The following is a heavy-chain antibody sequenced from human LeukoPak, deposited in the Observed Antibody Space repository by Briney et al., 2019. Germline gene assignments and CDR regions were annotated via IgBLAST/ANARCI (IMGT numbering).Heavy chain of an antibody. CDR3: ARGTYTIFGVVIKTSDAFDI. Sequence: GSSVKVSCKASGGTFSSYAISWVRQAPGQGLEWMGRIIPIFGTANYAQKFQGRVTITTDESTSTAYMELSSLRSEDTAVYYCARGTYTIFGVVIKTSDAFDIWGQGTMVTVSS. CDR1: GGTFSSYA. J-gene: IGHJ3*02. CDR2: IIPIFGTA. D-gene: IGHD3-3*01. V-gene: IGHV1-69*05.